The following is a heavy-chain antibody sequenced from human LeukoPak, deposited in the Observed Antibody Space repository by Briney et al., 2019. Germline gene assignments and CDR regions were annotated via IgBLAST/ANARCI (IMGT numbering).Heavy chain of an antibody. D-gene: IGHD3-10*01. CDR1: GGTFSSYA. CDR2: IIPIFGTA. Sequence: ASVKVSCKASGGTFSSYAISWVRQAPGQGLEWMGRIIPIFGTANYAQKFQGRVTITTDESTSTAYMELSSLRSEDTAVYYCARDPEYYGSGKAFDYWGQGTLVTVSS. J-gene: IGHJ4*02. CDR3: ARDPEYYGSGKAFDY. V-gene: IGHV1-69*05.